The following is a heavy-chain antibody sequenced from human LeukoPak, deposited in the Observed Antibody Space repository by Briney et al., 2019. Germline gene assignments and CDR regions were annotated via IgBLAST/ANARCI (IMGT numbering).Heavy chain of an antibody. CDR1: GFTFSSYW. V-gene: IGHV3-7*01. J-gene: IGHJ4*02. Sequence: GGSLRLSCAASGFTFSSYWLTWVRQAPGKGLEWVANIKQDGSEKNYVDSVKGRFTISRDNAKNSLYLQTNSLRAEDTAVYYCASGVPGAMRSALDCWGQGTLVTVSS. CDR2: IKQDGSEK. D-gene: IGHD2-2*01. CDR3: ASGVPGAMRSALDC.